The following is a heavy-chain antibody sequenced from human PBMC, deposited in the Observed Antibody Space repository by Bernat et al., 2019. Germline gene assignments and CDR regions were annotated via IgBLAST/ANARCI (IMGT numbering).Heavy chain of an antibody. CDR1: GFTFSSYD. Sequence: EVQLVESGGGLVQPGGSLRLSCAASGFTFSSYDMHWVRQAPGKGLEWVSYISSSGSTIYYADSVKGRFTISRDNAKNSLYLQMNSLRAEDTAVYYCARDGITSFGVVDYWGQGTLVTVSS. CDR3: ARDGITSFGVVDY. V-gene: IGHV3-48*04. J-gene: IGHJ4*02. CDR2: ISSSGSTI. D-gene: IGHD3-3*01.